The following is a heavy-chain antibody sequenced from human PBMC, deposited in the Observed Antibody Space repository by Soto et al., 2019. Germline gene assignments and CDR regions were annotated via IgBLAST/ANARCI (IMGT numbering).Heavy chain of an antibody. J-gene: IGHJ3*02. CDR1: GGSISSYY. CDR2: IYYSGST. V-gene: IGHV4-59*01. Sequence: SETLSLTCTVSGGSISSYYWSWIRQPPGKGLEWIGYIYYSGSTNYNPSIKSRVTISVDTSKNQFSLKLSSVTAADTAVYYCAREVGYCGGDCYSDMVAFDIWGQGTTVTVSS. D-gene: IGHD2-21*02. CDR3: AREVGYCGGDCYSDMVAFDI.